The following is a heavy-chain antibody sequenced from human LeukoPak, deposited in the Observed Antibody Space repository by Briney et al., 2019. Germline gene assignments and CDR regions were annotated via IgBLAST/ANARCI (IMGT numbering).Heavy chain of an antibody. CDR3: ARVDPSHYYGMDV. CDR2: INHSGST. D-gene: IGHD2-2*01. J-gene: IGHJ6*02. CDR1: GGSFSGYY. Sequence: SETLSLTCAVYGGSFSGYYWSWIRQPPGKGLEWIGEINHSGSTNYNPSLKSRVTISVDRSKNQFSLKLSSVTAADTAVYYCARVDPSHYYGMDVWGQGTTVTVSS. V-gene: IGHV4-34*01.